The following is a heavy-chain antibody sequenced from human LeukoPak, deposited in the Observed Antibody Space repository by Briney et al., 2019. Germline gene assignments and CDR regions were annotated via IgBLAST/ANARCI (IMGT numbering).Heavy chain of an antibody. D-gene: IGHD5-12*01. V-gene: IGHV3-48*01. J-gene: IGHJ3*02. CDR2: ISSSSSTI. CDR3: ARDQSPGYSGYHEHAFDI. Sequence: PGGSLRLSCAASGFTFSSYEINWVRQAPGKGLEWVSYISSSSSTIYYADSVKGRFTISRDNAKNSLYLQMNSLRAEDTAVYYCARDQSPGYSGYHEHAFDIWGQGTMVTVSS. CDR1: GFTFSSYE.